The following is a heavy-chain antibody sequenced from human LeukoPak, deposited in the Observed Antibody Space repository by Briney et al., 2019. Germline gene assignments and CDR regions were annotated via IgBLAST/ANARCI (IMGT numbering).Heavy chain of an antibody. Sequence: SQTLSLTCTVSGGSISSGSYYWSWIRQPAGKGLEWIGRIYTSGSTNYNPSLKSRVTILVDTSKNQFSLKLSSVTAADTAVYYCARALGGTRGAFDIWGQGTMVTVSS. CDR1: GGSISSGSYY. CDR2: IYTSGST. J-gene: IGHJ3*02. CDR3: ARALGGTRGAFDI. D-gene: IGHD3-16*01. V-gene: IGHV4-61*02.